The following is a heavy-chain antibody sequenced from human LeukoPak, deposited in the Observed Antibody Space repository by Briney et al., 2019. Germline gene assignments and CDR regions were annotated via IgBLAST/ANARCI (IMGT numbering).Heavy chain of an antibody. J-gene: IGHJ6*03. V-gene: IGHV3-30*02. CDR1: GFTFSSYG. CDR3: AKDGVYSSSWYFNYYYYMDV. Sequence: GGSLRLSCAASGFTFSSYGMHWVRQAPGKVLEWVAFIRYDGSNKYYADSVKGRFTISRDNSKNTLYLQMNSLRAEDTAVYYCAKDGVYSSSWYFNYYYYMDVWGKGTTVTISS. D-gene: IGHD6-13*01. CDR2: IRYDGSNK.